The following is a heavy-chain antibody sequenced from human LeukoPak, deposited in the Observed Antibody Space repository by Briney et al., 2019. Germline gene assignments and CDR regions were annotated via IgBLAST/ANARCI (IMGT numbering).Heavy chain of an antibody. Sequence: GGSLRLSCAASGFTFSSYAMSWVRQAPGKGLEWVSAISGSGGSTYYADSVKGRFTISRDNAKNSLYLQMNSLRAEDTAVYYCARDPNQYYYDSSGYYYGYWGQGTLVTVSS. D-gene: IGHD3-22*01. CDR3: ARDPNQYYYDSSGYYYGY. CDR2: ISGSGGST. CDR1: GFTFSSYA. J-gene: IGHJ4*02. V-gene: IGHV3-23*01.